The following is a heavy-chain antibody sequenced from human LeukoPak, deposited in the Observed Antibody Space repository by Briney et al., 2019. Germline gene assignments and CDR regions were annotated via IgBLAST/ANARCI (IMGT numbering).Heavy chain of an antibody. CDR3: ARNPPDYGDYVDY. V-gene: IGHV1-46*01. CDR1: GYTFTSYY. Sequence: ASVKVSCKASGYTFTSYYMHWVRRAPGQGLEWMGIINPSGGSTSYAQKFQGRVTMTRDTSTSTVYMELSSLRSEDTAVYYCARNPPDYGDYVDYWGREPWSPSPQ. CDR2: INPSGGST. D-gene: IGHD4-17*01. J-gene: IGHJ4*02.